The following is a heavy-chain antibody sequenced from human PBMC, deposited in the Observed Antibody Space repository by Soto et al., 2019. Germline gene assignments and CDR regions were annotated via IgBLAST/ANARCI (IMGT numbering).Heavy chain of an antibody. V-gene: IGHV4-39*01. CDR1: GGSISSSSYY. Sequence: QLQLQESGPGLVKPSETLSLTCTVSGGSISSSSYYWGWIRQPPGKGLEWIGSIYYSGSTYYNPSLKSRVTISVDTSKNQFSLKLSSVTAADTAVYYCARWSRIVVVPAAKNDAFDIWGQGTMVTVSS. D-gene: IGHD2-2*01. CDR2: IYYSGST. J-gene: IGHJ3*02. CDR3: ARWSRIVVVPAAKNDAFDI.